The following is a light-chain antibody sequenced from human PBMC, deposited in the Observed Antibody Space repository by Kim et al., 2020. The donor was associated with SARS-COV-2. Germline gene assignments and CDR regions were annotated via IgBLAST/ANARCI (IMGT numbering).Light chain of an antibody. J-gene: IGKJ2*01. V-gene: IGKV3-20*01. Sequence: EIVLTQSPGTLSLSPGERATLSCRASQSVSNNYLAWYQQKPGQAPRLLIYGASSRATGIPDRFSGSGSGTDFTLTISRLEPEDFAVYYCQQYGTPVQSTFGQGTRVEIK. CDR2: GAS. CDR3: QQYGTPVQST. CDR1: QSVSNNY.